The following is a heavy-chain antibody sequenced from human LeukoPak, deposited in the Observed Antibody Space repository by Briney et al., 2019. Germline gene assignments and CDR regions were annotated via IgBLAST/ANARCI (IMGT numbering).Heavy chain of an antibody. J-gene: IGHJ6*03. CDR3: AREGSSPYYYYYMDV. CDR1: GFTVSSNY. V-gene: IGHV3-53*01. Sequence: TGGSLRLSXVASGFTVSSNYMSWVRQAPGKGLEWVSVLYSGGTTYYADSVKGRFTISRDNSKNALYLQMNSLRAEDTAVYYCAREGSSPYYYYYMDVWGKGTTVTVSS. CDR2: LYSGGTT. D-gene: IGHD6-13*01.